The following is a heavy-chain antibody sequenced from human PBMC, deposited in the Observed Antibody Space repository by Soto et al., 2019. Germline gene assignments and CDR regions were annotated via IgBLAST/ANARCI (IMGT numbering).Heavy chain of an antibody. CDR1: GFTFSSYS. V-gene: IGHV3-21*01. D-gene: IGHD4-17*01. J-gene: IGHJ4*02. CDR3: ASFPLERLRPFDY. Sequence: EVQLVESGGGLVKPGGSLRLSCAASGFTFSSYSMNWVRQAPGKGLEWVSSISSSSSYIYYADSVKGRFTISRDNAKNSLYLQMNSLSAEDTAVYYCASFPLERLRPFDYWGQGTLVTVSS. CDR2: ISSSSSYI.